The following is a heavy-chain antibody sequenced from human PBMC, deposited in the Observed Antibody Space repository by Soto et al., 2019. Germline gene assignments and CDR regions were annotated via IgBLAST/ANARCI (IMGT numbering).Heavy chain of an antibody. J-gene: IGHJ1*01. CDR3: ALLAYYYDSSGYYHAEYFQH. CDR2: ISGSGGST. D-gene: IGHD3-22*01. V-gene: IGHV3-23*01. CDR1: GFTFSSYA. Sequence: GGSLRLSCAASGFTFSSYAMSWVRQAPGKGLEWVSAISGSGGSTYYADSVKGRFTISRDNSKNTLYLQMNSLRAEDTAVYYCALLAYYYDSSGYYHAEYFQHWGQGTLVTVSS.